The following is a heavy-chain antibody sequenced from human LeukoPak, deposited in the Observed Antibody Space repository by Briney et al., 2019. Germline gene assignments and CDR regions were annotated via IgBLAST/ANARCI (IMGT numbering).Heavy chain of an antibody. V-gene: IGHV1-2*02. CDR1: GYTFTGYY. J-gene: IGHJ4*02. Sequence: ASVKVSCKASGYTFTGYYMHWVRQAPGQGLEWTGWINPNSGGTNYAQKFQGRVTMTRDTSISTAYMELSRLRSDDTAVDYCARVDDFWSGYYQPYYFDYWGQGTLVTVSS. CDR2: INPNSGGT. CDR3: ARVDDFWSGYYQPYYFDY. D-gene: IGHD3-3*01.